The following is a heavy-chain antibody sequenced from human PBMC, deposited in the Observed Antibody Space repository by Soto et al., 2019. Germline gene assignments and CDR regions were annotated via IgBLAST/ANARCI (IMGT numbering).Heavy chain of an antibody. J-gene: IGHJ4*02. CDR1: GGSTSSYY. Sequence: SETLSLTCTVSGGSTSSYYWSWIRQPPGKGLEWIGYIYYSGSTNYNPSLKSRVTISVDTSKNQFSLKLSSVTAADTAVYYCARDRWPYYFDYWGQGTLVTVSS. V-gene: IGHV4-59*01. CDR2: IYYSGST. CDR3: ARDRWPYYFDY.